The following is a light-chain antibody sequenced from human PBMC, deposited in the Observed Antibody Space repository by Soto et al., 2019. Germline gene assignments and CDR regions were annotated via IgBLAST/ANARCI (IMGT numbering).Light chain of an antibody. J-gene: IGKJ5*01. CDR2: DAS. Sequence: ENVLTQSPATVALTPGERSSLSCSASQSVSSYLAWYQQKPGQAPRLLIYDASNRATGIPARFSGSGSGTDFTLTISSLEPEDFAVYYCQQRSNWPPITFGQGTRLEIK. V-gene: IGKV3-11*01. CDR1: QSVSSY. CDR3: QQRSNWPPIT.